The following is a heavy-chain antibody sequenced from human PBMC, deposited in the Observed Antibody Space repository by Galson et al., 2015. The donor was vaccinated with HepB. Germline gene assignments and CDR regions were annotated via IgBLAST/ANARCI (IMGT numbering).Heavy chain of an antibody. Sequence: SVKVSCKASGDTFSSYAISWVRQAPGQGLEWMGGVIPIFAKAKYALKFQGRVPITADKSTNTAFMELSSLRSEDTAVYYCASANDFWSGYRDAGTSRWFDSWGQGTLVTVSS. V-gene: IGHV1-69*06. CDR2: VIPIFAKA. CDR1: GDTFSSYA. J-gene: IGHJ5*01. D-gene: IGHD3-3*01. CDR3: ASANDFWSGYRDAGTSRWFDS.